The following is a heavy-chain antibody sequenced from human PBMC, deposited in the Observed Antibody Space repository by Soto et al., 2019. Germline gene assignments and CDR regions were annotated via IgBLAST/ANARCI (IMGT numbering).Heavy chain of an antibody. Sequence: ASVKVSCKASGYTFTSYYMHWVRQAPGQGLEWMGIINPSGGSTSYAQKFQGRVTMTRDTSTSTVYMELSSLRSEDTAVYYCARDIVVVVAATPGYYGMDVWGQGTTVTVS. CDR3: ARDIVVVVAATPGYYGMDV. CDR1: GYTFTSYY. D-gene: IGHD2-15*01. V-gene: IGHV1-46*01. CDR2: INPSGGST. J-gene: IGHJ6*02.